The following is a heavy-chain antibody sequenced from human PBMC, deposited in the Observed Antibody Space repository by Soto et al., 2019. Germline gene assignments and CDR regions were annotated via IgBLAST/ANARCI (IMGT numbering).Heavy chain of an antibody. CDR3: ARDGRSDGCFQH. V-gene: IGHV4-31*03. CDR1: GGSISSGGYY. J-gene: IGHJ1*01. CDR2: IYYSGST. D-gene: IGHD2-15*01. Sequence: TLSLTCTVSGGSISSGGYYWSWIRQHPGKGLEWIGYIYYSGSTYYNPSLKSRITISVDTSKNQFSLKLSSVTAADTAVYYCARDGRSDGCFQHSGQGPLGTVSS.